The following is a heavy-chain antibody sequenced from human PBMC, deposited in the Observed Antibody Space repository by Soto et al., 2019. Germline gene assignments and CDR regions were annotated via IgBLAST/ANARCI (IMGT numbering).Heavy chain of an antibody. Sequence: QVQLVQSGAEVKKPGASVKVSCKASGYTFTSYGISWVRQAPGQGLEWMGWISAYNGNTNYAQKLQGRVTMTTDTSTSTADMELRSLRSDDTAVYYCARDGVTVAFPEIIDAFDIWGQGTMVTVSS. D-gene: IGHD2-15*01. CDR2: ISAYNGNT. CDR3: ARDGVTVAFPEIIDAFDI. CDR1: GYTFTSYG. J-gene: IGHJ3*02. V-gene: IGHV1-18*01.